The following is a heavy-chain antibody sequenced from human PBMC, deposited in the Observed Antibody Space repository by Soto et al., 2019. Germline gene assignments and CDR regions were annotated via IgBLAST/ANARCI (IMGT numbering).Heavy chain of an antibody. V-gene: IGHV3-30*18. J-gene: IGHJ6*02. CDR3: AKEYGDYDHYYYGMDV. D-gene: IGHD4-17*01. CDR1: GFTFSSYG. CDR2: ISYDGSNK. Sequence: QVQLVESGGGVVQPGRSLRLSCAASGFTFSSYGMHWVRQAPGKGLEWVAVISYDGSNKYYADSVKGRFTISRDNSKNTLYLQMNSLRAEDTAVYYCAKEYGDYDHYYYGMDVWGQGTTVTVSS.